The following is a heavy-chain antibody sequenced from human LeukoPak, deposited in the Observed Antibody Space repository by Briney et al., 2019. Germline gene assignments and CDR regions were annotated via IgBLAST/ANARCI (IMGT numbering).Heavy chain of an antibody. V-gene: IGHV3-23*01. D-gene: IGHD3-10*01. Sequence: GGSLRLSCAASGFTFSSYAMSWVRQAPGKGLEWVSAISGSGGSTYYADSVKGRFTISRDNSKNTLYLQMNSLRAEDTAVYYCAKDPGGFRGLNWFDPWGQGTLVTVSS. CDR1: GFTFSSYA. J-gene: IGHJ5*02. CDR2: ISGSGGST. CDR3: AKDPGGFRGLNWFDP.